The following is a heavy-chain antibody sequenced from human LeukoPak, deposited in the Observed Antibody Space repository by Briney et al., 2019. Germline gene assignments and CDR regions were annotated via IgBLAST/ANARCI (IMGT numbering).Heavy chain of an antibody. J-gene: IGHJ3*02. CDR1: GYIFTSYG. CDR3: ARDLSQEWGGGGYNADAFDI. V-gene: IGHV1-18*01. D-gene: IGHD5-12*01. CDR2: ISGYNGHT. Sequence: GASVKVSCKASGYIFTSYGISWMRQAPGQGLEWMGWISGYNGHTKYAQKVQARVTMTTDTSTSTAYMELSSLRSEDTAVYYCARDLSQEWGGGGYNADAFDIWGQGTMVTVSS.